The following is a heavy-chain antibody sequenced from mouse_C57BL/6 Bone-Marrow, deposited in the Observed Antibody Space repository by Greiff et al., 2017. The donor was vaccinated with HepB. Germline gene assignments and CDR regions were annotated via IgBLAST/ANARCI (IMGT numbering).Heavy chain of an antibody. CDR2: IDPENGDT. J-gene: IGHJ3*01. CDR1: GFNIKDDY. D-gene: IGHD1-1*01. CDR3: TSYYYGAY. V-gene: IGHV14-4*01. Sequence: EVHLVESGAELVRPGASVKLSCTASGFNIKDDYMHWVKQRPEQGLEWIGWIDPENGDTEYASKFQGKATITADTSSNTAYLQLSILTSEDTAVYYCTSYYYGAYWGQGTLVTVSA.